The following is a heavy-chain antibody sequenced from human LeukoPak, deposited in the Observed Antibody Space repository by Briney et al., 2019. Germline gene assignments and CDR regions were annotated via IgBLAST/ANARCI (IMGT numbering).Heavy chain of an antibody. CDR2: IIPNFGTA. V-gene: IGHV1-69*05. Sequence: ASVKVSCKASGGTFSSYAISWVRQAPGQGLEWMGGIIPNFGTANYAQKFQGRVTITTDESTSTAYMELSSLRSEDTAVYYCARVGYYDSSGFDRERYSFDYWGQGTLVTVSS. J-gene: IGHJ4*02. D-gene: IGHD3-22*01. CDR3: ARVGYYDSSGFDRERYSFDY. CDR1: GGTFSSYA.